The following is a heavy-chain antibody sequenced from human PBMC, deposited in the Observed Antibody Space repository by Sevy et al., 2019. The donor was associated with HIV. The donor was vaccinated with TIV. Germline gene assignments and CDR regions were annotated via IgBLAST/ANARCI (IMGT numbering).Heavy chain of an antibody. CDR2: IYSGGST. CDR1: GFTVSSNY. V-gene: IGHV3-53*01. Sequence: GGSLRLSCAASGFTVSSNYMSWVRQAPGKGLEWVSVIYSGGSTYYADSVKGRFTISRDNSKNTLYLQMNSLGAEDTAVYYCASTRGLLGYCSSTSCYPPAYYYYGMDVWGQGTTVTVSS. J-gene: IGHJ6*02. CDR3: ASTRGLLGYCSSTSCYPPAYYYYGMDV. D-gene: IGHD2-2*01.